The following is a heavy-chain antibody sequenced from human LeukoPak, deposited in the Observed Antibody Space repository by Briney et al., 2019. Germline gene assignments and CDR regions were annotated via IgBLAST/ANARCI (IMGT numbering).Heavy chain of an antibody. J-gene: IGHJ5*02. Sequence: PSETLSFTCAAYGGPFRGFFWSWLRQAPGKGLEGIGEISHSGSSSYNPSLKSRNNISVDASKSRFSLRLTSVTAADTAVYYRARGIFYGGRNQYIWFDLWGQGTLVTVSS. CDR2: ISHSGSS. CDR1: GGPFRGFF. D-gene: IGHD4-23*01. V-gene: IGHV4-34*01. CDR3: ARGIFYGGRNQYIWFDL.